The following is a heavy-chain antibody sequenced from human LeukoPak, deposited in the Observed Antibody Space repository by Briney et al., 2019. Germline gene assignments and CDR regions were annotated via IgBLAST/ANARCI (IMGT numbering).Heavy chain of an antibody. CDR1: GYTFTSYD. CDR3: ARGRGCTNGVCYSPRGVDV. D-gene: IGHD2-8*01. CDR2: MNPNSGNT. Sequence: ASVKVSCKASGYTFTSYDINWVRQATGQGLEWMGWMNPNSGNTGYAQKFQGRVTMTRNTSISTAYMELSSLRSEDTAVYYCARGRGCTNGVCYSPRGVDVWGQGTTVTVSS. V-gene: IGHV1-8*01. J-gene: IGHJ6*02.